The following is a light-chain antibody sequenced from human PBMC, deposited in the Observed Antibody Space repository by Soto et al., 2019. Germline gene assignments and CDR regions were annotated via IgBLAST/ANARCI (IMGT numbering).Light chain of an antibody. CDR2: GAS. CDR1: QSVSSSY. V-gene: IGKV3-20*01. CDR3: QRYGGSPPIT. J-gene: IGKJ5*01. Sequence: EIVLTQSRGSLSLSPGERATLSCRASQSVSSSYLAWYQQKPGQAPRLLMYGASSRATGIPDRFSGSGSGTDFTLTISRLEPEDFAVYYCQRYGGSPPITFGQGTRLEIK.